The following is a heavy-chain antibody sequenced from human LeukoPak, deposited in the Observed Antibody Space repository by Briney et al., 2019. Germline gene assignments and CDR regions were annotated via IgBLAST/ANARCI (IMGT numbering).Heavy chain of an antibody. CDR2: IIPIFSTA. J-gene: IGHJ6*03. Sequence: ASVKVSCKASGGTFSSYAISWVRQAPGQGLEWMGGIIPIFSTANYAQKFQGRVTITADESTSTAYMELSSLRSEDTAVYYCALTGYYYYYYYMDVWGKGTTVTISS. CDR3: ALTGYYYYYYYMDV. V-gene: IGHV1-69*13. D-gene: IGHD3-9*01. CDR1: GGTFSSYA.